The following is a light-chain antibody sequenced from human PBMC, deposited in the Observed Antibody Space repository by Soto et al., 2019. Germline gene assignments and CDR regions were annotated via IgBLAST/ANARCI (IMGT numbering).Light chain of an antibody. V-gene: IGKV1-6*01. CDR3: LQDYNYPWT. CDR1: QAIRND. J-gene: IGKJ1*01. CDR2: AAS. Sequence: AIQMTQSPSSLSASVGDRVTITCRASQAIRNDLGWYQQKPGKASKLLIYAASSLQSGVPSRFSGSGSGTDFTLTISSLQPEDFATYYCLQDYNYPWTFGQGTKVEIK.